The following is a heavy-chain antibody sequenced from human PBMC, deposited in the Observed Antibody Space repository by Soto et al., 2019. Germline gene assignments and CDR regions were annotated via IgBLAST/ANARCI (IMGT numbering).Heavy chain of an antibody. CDR3: ERGLLVTMVRGVIITTSGMDV. CDR2: ISSSSSYI. V-gene: IGHV3-21*01. D-gene: IGHD3-10*01. CDR1: GFTFSSYS. J-gene: IGHJ6*02. Sequence: PGGSLRLSCAASGFTFSSYSMNWVRQAPGKGLEWVSSISSSSSYIYYADSVKGRFTISRDNAKNSLYLQMNSLRAEDTAVYYCERGLLVTMVRGVIITTSGMDVWGQGTTVTVSS.